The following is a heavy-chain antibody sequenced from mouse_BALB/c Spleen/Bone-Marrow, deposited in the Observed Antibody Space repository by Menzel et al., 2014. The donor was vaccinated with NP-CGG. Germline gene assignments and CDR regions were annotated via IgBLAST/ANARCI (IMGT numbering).Heavy chain of an antibody. J-gene: IGHJ4*01. CDR2: ISNGGGST. D-gene: IGHD3-1*01. CDR3: ARQLGLRWAMDY. Sequence: DVHLVESGGGLVQPGGSLKLSCAASGFTFSSYTVSWVRQTPEKRLEWVAYISNGGGSTYYPDTVKGRFTISRDNAKNTLYLQMSSLKSEDTAMYYCARQLGLRWAMDYWGQGTLVTVSS. CDR1: GFTFSSYT. V-gene: IGHV5-12-2*01.